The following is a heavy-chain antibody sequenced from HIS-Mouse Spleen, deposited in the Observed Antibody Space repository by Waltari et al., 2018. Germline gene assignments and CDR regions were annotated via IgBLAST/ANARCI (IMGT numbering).Heavy chain of an antibody. CDR3: ARGQRVLSCPLFDY. Sequence: QVQLQQWGAGLLKPSETLSLTCAVYGGSFSGYYWSWIRQPPGKGLEWTGEINNSGRTNNNPALKGRVTISVDTSKNQFSLKLSSVTAADTAVYYCARGQRVLSCPLFDYWGQGTLVTVSS. D-gene: IGHD3-16*01. V-gene: IGHV4-34*01. J-gene: IGHJ4*02. CDR1: GGSFSGYY. CDR2: INNSGRT.